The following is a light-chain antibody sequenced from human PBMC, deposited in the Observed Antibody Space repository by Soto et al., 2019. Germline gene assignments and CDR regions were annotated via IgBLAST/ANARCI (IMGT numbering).Light chain of an antibody. J-gene: IGKJ1*01. V-gene: IGKV1-5*01. CDR1: QTIRRW. CDR3: QHYNSDPWT. CDR2: DAS. Sequence: DIEMTQSPSTLSASVGDRLTITCRASQTIRRWLAWYQQRPGKAPKVLIYDASTLESGVPARFSGSGSETEFTLTISSLQPEDSATYYCQHYNSDPWTFGQGTNVEIK.